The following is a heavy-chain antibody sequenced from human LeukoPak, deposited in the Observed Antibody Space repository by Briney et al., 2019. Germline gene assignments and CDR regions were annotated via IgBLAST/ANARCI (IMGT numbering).Heavy chain of an antibody. CDR3: ARHKRVTIFGVVIKKYYYYMDV. Sequence: GESLKISCKGSGYSFTSYWIGWVRQMPGKGLEWMGIIYPGDSDTRYSPSFQGQVTISADKSISTAYLQWSSLKASDTAMYYCARHKRVTIFGVVIKKYYYYMDVWGKGTTVTVSS. J-gene: IGHJ6*03. D-gene: IGHD3-3*01. V-gene: IGHV5-51*01. CDR1: GYSFTSYW. CDR2: IYPGDSDT.